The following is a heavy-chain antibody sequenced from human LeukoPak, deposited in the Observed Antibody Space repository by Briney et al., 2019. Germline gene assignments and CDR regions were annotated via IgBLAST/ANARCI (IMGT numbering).Heavy chain of an antibody. CDR3: ARSAPFAVVAATFDY. CDR2: INPNSGGT. D-gene: IGHD2-15*01. CDR1: GYTFTGYY. Sequence: ASVKVSCKASGYTFTGYYMHWVRQAPGQGLEWMGWINPNSGGTNYAQKFQGRVTMTRGTSISTAYMELSRLRSDDTAVYYCARSAPFAVVAATFDYWGQGTLVTVSS. V-gene: IGHV1-2*02. J-gene: IGHJ4*02.